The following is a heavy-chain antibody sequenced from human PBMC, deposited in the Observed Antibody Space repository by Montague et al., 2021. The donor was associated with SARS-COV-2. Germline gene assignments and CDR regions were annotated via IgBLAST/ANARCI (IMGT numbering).Heavy chain of an antibody. CDR2: RYQNGAT. V-gene: IGHV4-38-2*02. CDR1: GFSISSGYY. D-gene: IGHD3-3*01. Sequence: ETLSPTCSVSGFSISSGYYWGWIRQTPGKGLEWIGSRYQNGATYYSPXLKRPVTILLDTSKNQFSLSLTSVTAADTAVYYCARSGVGIFDFSYFDSWGQGSLVIVSS. J-gene: IGHJ4*02. CDR3: ARSGVGIFDFSYFDS.